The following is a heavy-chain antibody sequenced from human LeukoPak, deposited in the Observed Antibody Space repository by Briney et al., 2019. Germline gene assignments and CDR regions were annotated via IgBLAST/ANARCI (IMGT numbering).Heavy chain of an antibody. D-gene: IGHD3-9*01. CDR3: AKRRLGIYDTYFDY. CDR1: GFTFSIYA. CDR2: ISDSGGNT. J-gene: IGHJ4*02. V-gene: IGHV3-23*01. Sequence: GGSLRLSCAASGFTFSIYAMSWVSQAPGEGLEWVSVISDSGGNTNHADSVNGRLTISRDTSNNTLYLQMNSLRAEDTAVYYCAKRRLGIYDTYFDYWGQGTLVTVSS.